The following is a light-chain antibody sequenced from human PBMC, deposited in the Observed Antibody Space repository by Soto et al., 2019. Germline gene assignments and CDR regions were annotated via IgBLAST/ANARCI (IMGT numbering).Light chain of an antibody. J-gene: IGLJ1*01. V-gene: IGLV2-8*01. CDR3: SSYAGSNNPDV. CDR1: SVNVGGYNY. Sequence: QSALTHPPSGSGSPGQPVTISCTGTSVNVGGYNYVSWYHQHPGKAPKLIIYEVSKRPSGVPDRFSGSKSGTTASLTVSGLQAEDEADYYCSSYAGSNNPDVFGTGTKVTVL. CDR2: EVS.